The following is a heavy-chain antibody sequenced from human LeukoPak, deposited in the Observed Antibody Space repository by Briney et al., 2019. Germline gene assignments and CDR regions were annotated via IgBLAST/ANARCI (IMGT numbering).Heavy chain of an antibody. D-gene: IGHD6-13*01. Sequence: SETLSLTCAVYGGSFSPYYWSWIRQPPGKGLEWIGEINHSGSTNYNPSLKSRVTISVDTSKNQFSLKLSSVTAADTAVYYCARGSRIAAAGTPLGYYFDYWGQGTLVTVSS. CDR2: INHSGST. J-gene: IGHJ4*02. CDR3: ARGSRIAAAGTPLGYYFDY. CDR1: GGSFSPYY. V-gene: IGHV4-34*01.